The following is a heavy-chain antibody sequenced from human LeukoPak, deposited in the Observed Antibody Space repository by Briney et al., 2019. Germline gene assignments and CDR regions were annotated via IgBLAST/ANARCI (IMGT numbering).Heavy chain of an antibody. CDR1: GYTFTGYY. J-gene: IGHJ4*02. CDR3: ARDGGPYCNGASCSFDY. Sequence: ASVTVSCKASGYTFTGYYIHWVRHAPGQRLEWMMWIDPNSGDTHYTQKFQGRVTMTRDTSISTAYMQLSRLRSDDTAVFYCARDGGPYCNGASCSFDYWGQGTLVTVSS. V-gene: IGHV1-2*02. CDR2: IDPNSGDT. D-gene: IGHD2-15*01.